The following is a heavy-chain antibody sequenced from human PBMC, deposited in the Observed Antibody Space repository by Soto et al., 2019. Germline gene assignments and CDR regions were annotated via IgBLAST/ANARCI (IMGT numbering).Heavy chain of an antibody. V-gene: IGHV4-59*02. CDR2: MYFGGSF. CDR3: GRSYYDSTGFAVDP. D-gene: IGHD3-22*01. Sequence: PSETLSLTCNVSGASVSNGYWSWIRQPPGKGLEWIGFMYFGGSFNYNPSLTSRATISVETSKNQFSMKLTSVTASDTAVYYCGRSYYDSTGFAVDPWGQGTLVTVSS. CDR1: GASVSNGY. J-gene: IGHJ5*02.